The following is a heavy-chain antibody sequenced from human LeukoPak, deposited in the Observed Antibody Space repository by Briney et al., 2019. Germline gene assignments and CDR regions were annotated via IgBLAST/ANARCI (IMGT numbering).Heavy chain of an antibody. D-gene: IGHD3-10*01. CDR3: GRDRGRMVQGDRGITWFDP. V-gene: IGHV4-4*07. J-gene: IGHJ5*02. CDR1: GGSISSYY. Sequence: PSETLSLTCTVSGGSISSYYWSWLRQPAGEGLEWIGRIYSSWSTNYNPSLKGPVTLSLDTSKNQFSLTMEPVAAADQGVYYLGRDRGRMVQGDRGITWFDPWGQGTPVTVSS. CDR2: IYSSWST.